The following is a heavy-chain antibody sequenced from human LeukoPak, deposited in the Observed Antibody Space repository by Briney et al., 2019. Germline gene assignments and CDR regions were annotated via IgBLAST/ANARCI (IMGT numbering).Heavy chain of an antibody. Sequence: SGPTLVKPPQTLTLTCTFSGFSLSTRGVGVGWIRQPPGKALEWLAFLYWDDDKRYSPSLESRLTITKDTFKNQVVLTMTNMDPVDTATYYCAHSEDYYGSVDAFDIWGQGTMVTVSS. CDR2: LYWDDDK. V-gene: IGHV2-5*02. D-gene: IGHD3-10*01. CDR1: GFSLSTRGVG. J-gene: IGHJ3*02. CDR3: AHSEDYYGSVDAFDI.